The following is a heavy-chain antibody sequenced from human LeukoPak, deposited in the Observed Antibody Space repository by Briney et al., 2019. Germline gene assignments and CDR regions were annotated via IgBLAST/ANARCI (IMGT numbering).Heavy chain of an antibody. CDR2: INWNGGST. CDR3: VRDGYWDGYKLVDAFDF. D-gene: IGHD5-24*01. CDR1: GFTFYDYG. V-gene: IGHV3-20*01. J-gene: IGHJ3*01. Sequence: GGCLRLSCAASGFTFYDYGMRWVSHTPGKGLEWGSEINWNGGSTTYADSVKRRFTISRANVKTSLFLQMNSLRTEDTAFYHCVRDGYWDGYKLVDAFDFWGQGTMVTVSS.